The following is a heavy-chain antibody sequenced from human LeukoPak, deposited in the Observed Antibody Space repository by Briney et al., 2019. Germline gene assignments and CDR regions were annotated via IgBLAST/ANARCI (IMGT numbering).Heavy chain of an antibody. CDR2: ISSTGSAI. V-gene: IGHV3-11*04. CDR3: AREWTSIDAFDI. CDR1: GFTFSDLY. D-gene: IGHD2/OR15-2a*01. Sequence: GGSLRLSCAASGFTFSDLYMSWIRQAPGKGLEWVSYISSTGSAIYYAESVKGRFTISRDNAKNSLYLQMNSLRAEDTAVYYCAREWTSIDAFDIWSQGTMVTVSS. J-gene: IGHJ3*02.